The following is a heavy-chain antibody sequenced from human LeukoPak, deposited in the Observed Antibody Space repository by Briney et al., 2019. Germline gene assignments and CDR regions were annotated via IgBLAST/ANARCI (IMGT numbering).Heavy chain of an antibody. CDR2: IYHSGST. CDR3: ARADDGSGLEIDY. V-gene: IGHV4-4*02. J-gene: IGHJ4*02. Sequence: PSETLSLTCAVSGASISSSNWWSWVRQPPGKGLEWIGEIYHSGSTSYNPSLESRVTISPDKSKNQFSLKLTSVTAADTAVYYCARADDGSGLEIDYWGQGILVTVSS. D-gene: IGHD3-22*01. CDR1: GASISSSNW.